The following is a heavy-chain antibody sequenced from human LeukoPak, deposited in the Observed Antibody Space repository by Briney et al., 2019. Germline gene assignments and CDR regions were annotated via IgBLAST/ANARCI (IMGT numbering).Heavy chain of an antibody. CDR3: ARLIDYGSYRRFDY. CDR2: INHRGST. V-gene: IGHV4-34*01. Sequence: SETLSLTCAVYGGSFSGYYWNWIRQPPGKGLEWIGEINHRGSTNYNPSLKSRVTISVDTSKNQFSLKLSSATAADTAVYYCARLIDYGSYRRFDYWGQGTLVTVSS. J-gene: IGHJ4*02. CDR1: GGSFSGYY. D-gene: IGHD1-26*01.